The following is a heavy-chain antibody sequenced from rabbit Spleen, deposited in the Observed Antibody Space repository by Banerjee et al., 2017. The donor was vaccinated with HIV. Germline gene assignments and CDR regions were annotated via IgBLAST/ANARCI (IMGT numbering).Heavy chain of an antibody. CDR3: ARDAGSGAYIDGGFNL. CDR2: IYTGNSKT. J-gene: IGHJ4*01. CDR1: GFFSSSGYD. D-gene: IGHD8-1*01. Sequence: QEQLVESGGGLVQPGAALILICTASGFFSSSGYDMCWVRQAPGKGLEWIACIYTGNSKTYYASWAKGRFSISKTSSTTVTLQKTSLTAAATATYFCARDAGSGAYIDGGFNLWGPGTLVTVS. V-gene: IGHV1S45*01.